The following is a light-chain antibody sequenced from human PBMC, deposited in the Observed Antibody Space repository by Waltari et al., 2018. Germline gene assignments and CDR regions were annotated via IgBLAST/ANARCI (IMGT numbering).Light chain of an antibody. CDR1: QSVTKY. Sequence: IVSTQSPGTLSLSPGERATPACRASQSVTKYFAWYQQNPDQAPRFLIYDSSTRATGIPDRFSATGWGTDFSLSISRLEPEDFAVYYCQKYGTLPETFGQGTKVQMK. V-gene: IGKV3-20*01. CDR3: QKYGTLPET. CDR2: DSS. J-gene: IGKJ1*01.